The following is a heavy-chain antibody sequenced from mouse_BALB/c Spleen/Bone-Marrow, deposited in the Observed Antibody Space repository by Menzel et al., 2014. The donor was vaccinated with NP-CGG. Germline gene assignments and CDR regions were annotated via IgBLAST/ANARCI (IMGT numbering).Heavy chain of an antibody. Sequence: VKLVESGADLVRPGSSVKISCKASGYAFSVYWMNWVKQRPGQGLEWIGQIYPGDGDTNYNGKFKGRATLTADRSSNTAYMQLSSLTSEDSAVYFCARGGISVDYWGQGTTLTVSS. V-gene: IGHV1-80*01. CDR3: ARGGISVDY. J-gene: IGHJ2*01. CDR1: GYAFSVYW. CDR2: IYPGDGDT.